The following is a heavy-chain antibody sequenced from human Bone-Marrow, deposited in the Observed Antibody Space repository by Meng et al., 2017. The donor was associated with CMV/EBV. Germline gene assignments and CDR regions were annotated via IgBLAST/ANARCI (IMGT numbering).Heavy chain of an antibody. J-gene: IGHJ4*02. CDR2: IRYDGSNK. CDR1: GFTFSSYG. V-gene: IGHV3-30*02. Sequence: GESLKISCAASGFTFSSYGMHWVRQALGKGLEWVAFIRYDGSNKYYADSVKGRFTISRDNSKNTLYLQMNSLRAEDTAVYYCAKDRPLFDYWGQGTLVTVSS. CDR3: AKDRPLFDY.